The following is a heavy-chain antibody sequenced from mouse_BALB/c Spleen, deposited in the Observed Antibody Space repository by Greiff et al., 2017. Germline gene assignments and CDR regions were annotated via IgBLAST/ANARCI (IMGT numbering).Heavy chain of an antibody. CDR2: INPSTGYT. D-gene: IGHD2-14*01. Sequence: QVQLQQSGAELAKPGASVKMSCKASGYTFTSYWMHWVKQRPGQGLEWIGYINPSTGYTEYNQKFKDKATLTADKSSSTAYMQLSRLTSEDSAVYYCARGGSYRYDGAWFAYWGQGTLVTVSA. J-gene: IGHJ3*01. V-gene: IGHV1-7*01. CDR3: ARGGSYRYDGAWFAY. CDR1: GYTFTSYW.